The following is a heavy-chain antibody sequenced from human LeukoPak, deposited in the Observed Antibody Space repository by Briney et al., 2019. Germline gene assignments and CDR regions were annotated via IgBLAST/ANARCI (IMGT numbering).Heavy chain of an antibody. J-gene: IGHJ4*02. V-gene: IGHV3-23*01. CDR1: GFIFSSYA. CDR2: IGGSGGST. D-gene: IGHD6-19*01. CDR3: GKSASGWYNFDY. Sequence: GGSLRLSCAASGFIFSSYAMSWVRQAPGQGLEWVSTIGGSGGSTDYADPVKGRFSISRDNSKNTLYLQMKSLRAEDTAVYYCGKSASGWYNFDYWGQGTLVTVSS.